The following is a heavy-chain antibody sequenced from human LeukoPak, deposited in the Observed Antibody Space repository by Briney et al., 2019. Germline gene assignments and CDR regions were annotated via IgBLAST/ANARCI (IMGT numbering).Heavy chain of an antibody. V-gene: IGHV3-48*04. CDR1: GFNFSRCS. J-gene: IGHJ4*02. CDR3: ARPVDYNAGDY. D-gene: IGHD5-12*01. Sequence: GGSPRLSCAASGFNFSRCSMNWVRQAPGKGLEWVSYISSSSGTIYYADSVKGRFTISRDNAKNSLYLQMHSLRAEDTAVYYCARPVDYNAGDYWGQGTLVTVSS. CDR2: ISSSSGTI.